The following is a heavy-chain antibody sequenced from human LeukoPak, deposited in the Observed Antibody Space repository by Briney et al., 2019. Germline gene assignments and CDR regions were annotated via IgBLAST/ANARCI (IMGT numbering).Heavy chain of an antibody. CDR1: GGSISSTNYY. CDR2: ISFSGST. CDR3: ARDSVGKPFDY. D-gene: IGHD4-23*01. Sequence: PSETLSLTCTVSGGSISSTNYYWGWIRQPPGTGLQWIGSISFSGSTYYNPSLKSRVTISGDTSKDLFSLNLNSVTAADTAVYYCARDSVGKPFDYWGQGTLVTVSS. J-gene: IGHJ4*02. V-gene: IGHV4-39*02.